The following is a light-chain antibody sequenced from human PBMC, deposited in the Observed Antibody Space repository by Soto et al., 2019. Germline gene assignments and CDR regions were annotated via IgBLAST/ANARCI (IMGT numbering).Light chain of an antibody. CDR2: GAS. Sequence: VLTQSPGTLSLSPGERATLSCRASLSVSGSQLAWYQQKPGQPPRLLIYGASSRAAGIPDRFSGSGSGTDFTLTINRLEPEDSAVYYCQQHTISMYTFGQGTKLEIK. CDR3: QQHTISMYT. CDR1: LSVSGSQ. V-gene: IGKV3-20*01. J-gene: IGKJ2*01.